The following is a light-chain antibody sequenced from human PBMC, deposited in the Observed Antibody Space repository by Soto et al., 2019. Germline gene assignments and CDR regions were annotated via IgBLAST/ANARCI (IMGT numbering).Light chain of an antibody. V-gene: IGKV4-1*01. CDR3: QQCYRPWR. CDR2: WAS. J-gene: IGKJ1*01. Sequence: DIVMTQSPDSLAVSLGERATINCKSSQSVLYSSNNKNYLAWYQQKPGQPPKLLIYWASTRESGVPDRFGGSGSGTAFTLTISSLQAEDVAVYYCQQCYRPWRFGNGTKVEIK. CDR1: QSVLYSSNNKNY.